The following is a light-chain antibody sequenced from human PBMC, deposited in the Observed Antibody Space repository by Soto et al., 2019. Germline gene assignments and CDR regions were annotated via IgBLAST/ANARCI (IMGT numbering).Light chain of an antibody. Sequence: DVVMTQSPLSLPVTIGQPASISCRSSQSLVHSNGNTFLNWFQQRPGQSPRRLIYKVSNRDSGVPDRFSGSGSGTDFTLKISRVEAEDVGVYYCMQGTHWPLTFCGGTKVEIK. V-gene: IGKV2-30*02. CDR3: MQGTHWPLT. CDR1: QSLVHSNGNTF. CDR2: KVS. J-gene: IGKJ4*01.